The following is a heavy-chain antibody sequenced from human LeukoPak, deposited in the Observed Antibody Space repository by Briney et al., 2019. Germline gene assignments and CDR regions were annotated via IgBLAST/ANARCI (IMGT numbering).Heavy chain of an antibody. Sequence: ASVKVSCKASGYRFSSYAMNWVRQAPGQGLEWMGWINTNTGNPNYAQGFKGRFVFSFDISVSTAYLQISSLKAEDTAVYYCARAGDYYDSSGYYSDHYYFDYWGQGTLVTVSS. CDR1: GYRFSSYA. J-gene: IGHJ4*02. CDR3: ARAGDYYDSSGYYSDHYYFDY. D-gene: IGHD3-22*01. CDR2: INTNTGNP. V-gene: IGHV7-4-1*02.